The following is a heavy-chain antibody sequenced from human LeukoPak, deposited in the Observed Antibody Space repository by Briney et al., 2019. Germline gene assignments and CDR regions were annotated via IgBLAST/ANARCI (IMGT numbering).Heavy chain of an antibody. J-gene: IGHJ3*02. CDR3: ASIAGANLHAFDM. D-gene: IGHD1-26*01. Sequence: SETLSLTCTVSGGSIGSYYWSWIRQPAGKGLEWIGRIYTSGSTNYNPSLKRRVTMSVDTSKKQLSLKLSSVTAADTAVYYCASIAGANLHAFDMWGQGTMVTVSS. CDR1: GGSIGSYY. CDR2: IYTSGST. V-gene: IGHV4-4*07.